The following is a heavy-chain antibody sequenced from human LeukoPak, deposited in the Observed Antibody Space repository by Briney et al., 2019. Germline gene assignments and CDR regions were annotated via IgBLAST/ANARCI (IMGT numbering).Heavy chain of an antibody. Sequence: GASVKVSCKASGYTFTSYGISWVRQAPGQGLEWMGIINPSGGSTSYAQKFQGRVTMTRDTSTSTVYMELSSLRSEDTAVYYCARDLYYYDSSGYYPIAYWGQGTLVTVSS. J-gene: IGHJ4*02. V-gene: IGHV1-46*01. D-gene: IGHD3-22*01. CDR2: INPSGGST. CDR3: ARDLYYYDSSGYYPIAY. CDR1: GYTFTSYG.